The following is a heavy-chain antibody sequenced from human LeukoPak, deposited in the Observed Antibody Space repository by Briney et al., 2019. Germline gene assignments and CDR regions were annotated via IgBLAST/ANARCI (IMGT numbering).Heavy chain of an antibody. CDR2: ISGSGGST. CDR3: AKASGYSYGLLDY. D-gene: IGHD5-18*01. CDR1: GFTFSSFE. V-gene: IGHV3-23*01. J-gene: IGHJ4*02. Sequence: PGGSLRLSCAASGFTFSSFEMNWVRQAPGKGPEWVSAISGSGGSTYYADSVKGRFTISRDNSKNTLYLQMNSLRAEDTAVYYCAKASGYSYGLLDYWGQGTLVTVSS.